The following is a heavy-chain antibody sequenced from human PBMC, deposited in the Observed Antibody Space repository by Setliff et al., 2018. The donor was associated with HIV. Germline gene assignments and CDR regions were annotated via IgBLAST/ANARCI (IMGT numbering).Heavy chain of an antibody. J-gene: IGHJ4*02. Sequence: SETLSLTCTVSGGSISDYYWSWIRQPAGKGLEWIGRVYASGSTNYNPSLKSRVTMSVDTSNNQFSLKLSSVTAADTAVYYCAASSGWQRGDYWGQGSLVTVSS. CDR3: AASSGWQRGDY. V-gene: IGHV4-4*07. CDR2: VYASGST. D-gene: IGHD6-25*01. CDR1: GGSISDYY.